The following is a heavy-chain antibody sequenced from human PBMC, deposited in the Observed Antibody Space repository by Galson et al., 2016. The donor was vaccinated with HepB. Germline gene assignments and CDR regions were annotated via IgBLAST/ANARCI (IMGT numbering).Heavy chain of an antibody. V-gene: IGHV3-23*01. CDR3: AKTTDYYGSGRYFDN. D-gene: IGHD3-10*01. J-gene: IGHJ4*02. CDR2: ISGSDAST. Sequence: SLRLSCAASEFSFSSDAMSWVRQAPGKGLEWVSGISGSDASTYYADSVKGRFTISRDRSKNTLYLQMNSLRVEDTAVYYCAKTTDYYGSGRYFDNWGQGTLVTVSS. CDR1: EFSFSSDA.